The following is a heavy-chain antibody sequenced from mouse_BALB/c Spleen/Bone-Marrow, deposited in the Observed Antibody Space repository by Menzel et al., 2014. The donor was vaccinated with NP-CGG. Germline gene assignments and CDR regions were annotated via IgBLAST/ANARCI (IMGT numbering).Heavy chain of an antibody. D-gene: IGHD2-2*01. CDR1: GFNIEDTY. CDR2: IDPANGNT. Sequence: VQLQQSGAELVKPGASAKLSCTASGFNIEDTYVHWVKQRPEQGLEWIGRIDPANGNTEYDPKFQGKATVTSDTSSNTAYLHLNSLTSEDTAVYYCAEGYDSWFAYWGQGTLVTVSA. CDR3: AEGYDSWFAY. V-gene: IGHV14-3*02. J-gene: IGHJ3*01.